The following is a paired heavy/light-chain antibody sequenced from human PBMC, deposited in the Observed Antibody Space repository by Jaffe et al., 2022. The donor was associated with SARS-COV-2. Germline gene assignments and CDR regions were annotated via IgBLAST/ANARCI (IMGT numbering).Light chain of an antibody. CDR1: RSVLYSSHNKNY. Sequence: DIVMTQSPDSLPVSLGERAAINCKSSRSVLYSSHNKNYLAWYQQKPGQPPKLLIYWASTRESGVPDRFSGSGSGTDFTLTISNLQAEDVAIYYCQQYYSTPWTFGQGTKVEIK. CDR2: WAS. V-gene: IGKV4-1*01. CDR3: QQYYSTPWT. J-gene: IGKJ1*01.
Heavy chain of an antibody. CDR2: IYPGDSDT. V-gene: IGHV5-51*01. CDR1: GYTFTNYW. Sequence: EVQLVQSGAEVKKPGESLKISCKGFGYTFTNYWIGWVRQMPGKGLEWMGIIYPGDSDTEYSPSFQGQVTISADKSISTAYLQWSSLMASDTAMYYCARHGLRGSGDKVDAFDIWGQGTMVTVSS. J-gene: IGHJ3*02. CDR3: ARHGLRGSGDKVDAFDI. D-gene: IGHD3-10*01.